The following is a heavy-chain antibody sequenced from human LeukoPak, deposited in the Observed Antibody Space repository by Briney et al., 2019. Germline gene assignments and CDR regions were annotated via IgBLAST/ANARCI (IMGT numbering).Heavy chain of an antibody. CDR3: ARDSGYDTSNIYYYYYGMDV. CDR2: IYHSGST. V-gene: IGHV4-30-2*01. CDR1: GGSISSGGYY. J-gene: IGHJ6*02. D-gene: IGHD5-12*01. Sequence: SETLSLTCTVSGGSISSGGYYWSWIRQPPGKGLEWIGYIYHSGSTYYNPSLKSRVTISVDRSKNQFSLKLSSVTAADTAVYYCARDSGYDTSNIYYYYYGMDVWGQGTTVTVSS.